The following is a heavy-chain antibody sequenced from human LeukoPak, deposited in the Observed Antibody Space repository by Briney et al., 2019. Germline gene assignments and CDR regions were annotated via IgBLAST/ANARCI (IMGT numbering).Heavy chain of an antibody. CDR1: RFTFSNYA. CDR3: ARTDRTGALGRFRMRSDAFDI. CDR2: IRDSAYRT. D-gene: IGHD3-3*01. Sequence: GGSLRLSCAASRFTFSNYAMSWVRQAPGKGLEWVSSIRDSAYRTYYADSVKGRFTISRDNSKNTLYLQMNSLRAEDTAVYYCARTDRTGALGRFRMRSDAFDIWGQGTVVTVSS. V-gene: IGHV3-23*01. J-gene: IGHJ3*02.